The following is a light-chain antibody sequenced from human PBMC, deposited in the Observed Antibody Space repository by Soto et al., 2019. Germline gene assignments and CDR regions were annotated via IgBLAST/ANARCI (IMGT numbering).Light chain of an antibody. J-gene: IGKJ1*01. Sequence: MQMTQSPSSLCASVGDRVTISXRASPRIRNYLGWYQQKPGNAPKLXXYXASSVESGVQSRSSGSGSGTEFTLTITGLQSEDLAVYYCQQYNGWPWIFGLGTKVDI. CDR1: PRIRNY. V-gene: IGKV1-17*01. CDR3: QQYNGWPWI. CDR2: XAS.